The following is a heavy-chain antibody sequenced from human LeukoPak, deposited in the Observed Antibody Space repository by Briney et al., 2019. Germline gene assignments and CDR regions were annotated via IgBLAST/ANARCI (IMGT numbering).Heavy chain of an antibody. Sequence: PGRSLRLSCAASGFTFSSYAMHWVRQAPGKGLEWVAVISYDGSNKYYADSVKGRFTISRDNSKNTLYLQMDSLRAEDTALYYCAKEYSRNWSYWHFDLWGRGTLVTVSS. J-gene: IGHJ2*01. CDR3: AKEYSRNWSYWHFDL. D-gene: IGHD6-13*01. V-gene: IGHV3-30-3*01. CDR1: GFTFSSYA. CDR2: ISYDGSNK.